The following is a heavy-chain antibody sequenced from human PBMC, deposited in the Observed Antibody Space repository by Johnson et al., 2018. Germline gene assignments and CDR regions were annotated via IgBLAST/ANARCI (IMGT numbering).Heavy chain of an antibody. CDR1: GFTFSSYA. D-gene: IGHD1-26*01. Sequence: QVQLVQSGGGVVQPGRSLRLSCAASGFTFSSYAMHWVRQAPGKGLEWVAVISYDGSNKYYADSVKGRFTISRDNSKNTLYLQMNSLRAEDTAVYYCAKGVGGRYPYWYFDLWGRGTLVTVSA. J-gene: IGHJ2*01. V-gene: IGHV3-30-3*01. CDR3: AKGVGGRYPYWYFDL. CDR2: ISYDGSNK.